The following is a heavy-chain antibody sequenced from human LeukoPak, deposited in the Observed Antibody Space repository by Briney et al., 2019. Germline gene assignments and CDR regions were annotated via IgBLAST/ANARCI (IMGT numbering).Heavy chain of an antibody. Sequence: ASVKVSCKASGYTFTSNYIHWVRQAPGQGLEWKGIINPTGGSTTYAQKFQGRVTMTRDTSTSTVYMELSSLRSDDTAVYYCARTAARRFDYWGQGTLVTVSS. CDR1: GYTFTSNY. J-gene: IGHJ4*02. CDR3: ARTAARRFDY. D-gene: IGHD6-6*01. V-gene: IGHV1-46*01. CDR2: INPTGGST.